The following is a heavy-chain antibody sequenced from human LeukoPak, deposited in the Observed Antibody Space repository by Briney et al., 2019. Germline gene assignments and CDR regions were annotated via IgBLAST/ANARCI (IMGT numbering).Heavy chain of an antibody. V-gene: IGHV3-30-3*01. CDR1: GFTFSSYA. Sequence: GGSLRLSCAASGFTFSSYAMQWVRQAPGKGLEWVALISYDGNNKYYAYSVKGRFTISRDNSKNTLYLQMNSLGAEDTAVYYCARDPSLSGSLDYWGQGTLVTVSS. D-gene: IGHD1-26*01. J-gene: IGHJ4*02. CDR3: ARDPSLSGSLDY. CDR2: ISYDGNNK.